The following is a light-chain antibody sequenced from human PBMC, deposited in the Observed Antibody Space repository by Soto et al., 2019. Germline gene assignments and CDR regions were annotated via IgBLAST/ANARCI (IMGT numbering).Light chain of an antibody. J-gene: IGLJ3*02. CDR2: RNS. Sequence: QSVLTQPPSASGTPGQRVTISCSGSSSNIRSNYVYWYQHLPGTAPKLLIYRNSQRPSGVPDRFSGSKSGTSASLAISGLRSEDEADYYCGAWDVSLSGWVFGGGTKLTVL. CDR3: GAWDVSLSGWV. CDR1: SSNIRSNY. V-gene: IGLV1-47*01.